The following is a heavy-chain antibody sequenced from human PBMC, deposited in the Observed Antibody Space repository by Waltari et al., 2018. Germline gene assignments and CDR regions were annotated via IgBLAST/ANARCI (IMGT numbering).Heavy chain of an antibody. Sequence: QVHLVQPGAEAKKTGSAVRVSRKASRGTLCGYSIAWARQAPGQGLEWVGGRITILGKIDLAQKFQGRVSITTDESTDTAYMELSSLTNEDTGVYYCARGEYNFAWGCSWDVWGKGTTVTVSS. D-gene: IGHD3-16*01. CDR1: RGTLCGYS. CDR3: ARGEYNFAWGCSWDV. V-gene: IGHV1-69*05. CDR2: RITILGKI. J-gene: IGHJ6*04.